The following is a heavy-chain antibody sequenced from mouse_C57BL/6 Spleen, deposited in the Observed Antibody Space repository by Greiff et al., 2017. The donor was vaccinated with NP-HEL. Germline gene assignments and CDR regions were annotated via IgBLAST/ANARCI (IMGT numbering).Heavy chain of an antibody. CDR3: ARGDYDGFAY. V-gene: IGHV1-82*01. J-gene: IGHJ3*01. CDR2: IYPGDGDT. D-gene: IGHD2-4*01. Sequence: VQLQQSGPELVKPGASVKISCKASGYAFSSSWMNWVKQRPGKGLEWIGRIYPGDGDTNYNGKFKGKATLTADKSSSPAYMQLSSLTSEDSAVYFCARGDYDGFAYWGQGTLVTVSA. CDR1: GYAFSSSW.